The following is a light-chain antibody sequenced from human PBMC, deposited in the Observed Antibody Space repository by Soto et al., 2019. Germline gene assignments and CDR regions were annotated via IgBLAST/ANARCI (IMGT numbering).Light chain of an antibody. CDR2: LNSDGSH. V-gene: IGLV4-69*01. Sequence: QLVLTQPPSASASLGASVKLTCTLSSGHNSYAIAWHQQQPEKGPRYLMKLNSDGSHSKGDGIPDRFSGSSSGAERYLTISSLQSEDEADYYCQTWSTDTRVFGGGTKVTVL. CDR3: QTWSTDTRV. J-gene: IGLJ3*02. CDR1: SGHNSYA.